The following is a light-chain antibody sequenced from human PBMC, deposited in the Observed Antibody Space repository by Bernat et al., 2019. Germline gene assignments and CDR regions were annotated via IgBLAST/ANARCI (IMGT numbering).Light chain of an antibody. CDR3: QTYNSTPLS. CDR2: AAS. Sequence: DIQMTQFPSSLSASVGDRVTITCRASQGISNYLAWYQQKLGKVLKLLTYAASTLQSGLPTRFSGSGSGTDFTLTIRCLQPEDVATYYGQTYNSTPLSIRGVTKVEIK. J-gene: IGKJ4*01. V-gene: IGKV1-27*01. CDR1: QGISNY.